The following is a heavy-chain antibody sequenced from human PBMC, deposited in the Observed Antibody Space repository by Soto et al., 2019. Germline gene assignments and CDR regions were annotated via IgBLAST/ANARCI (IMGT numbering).Heavy chain of an antibody. CDR2: ITATGDRT. V-gene: IGHV3-23*01. CDR3: ATMNGYFEY. D-gene: IGHD3-22*01. J-gene: IGHJ4*02. CDR1: GFRFSSYS. Sequence: GSLRLACAGSGFRFSSYSMSWVRQTPGKGLEWVAAITATGDRTYYADSVTGRFTISRDNSKKTHYLQMTSLRAEDTAMYYCATMNGYFEYWGQGTPVTVYS.